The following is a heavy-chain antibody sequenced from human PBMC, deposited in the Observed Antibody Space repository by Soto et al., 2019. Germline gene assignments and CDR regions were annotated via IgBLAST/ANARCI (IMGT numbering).Heavy chain of an antibody. J-gene: IGHJ4*02. V-gene: IGHV4-59*08. CDR3: ARLSPGTIVVAY. CDR2: IYYSGST. Sequence: SETLSLTCTVSGGSISSYYWSWIRQPPGKGLEWIGYIYYSGSTNYSPSLKSRVTISVDTSKNQFSLKLSSVTAADTAVYYCARLSPGTIVVAYWGQGTLVTVSS. CDR1: GGSISSYY. D-gene: IGHD1-1*01.